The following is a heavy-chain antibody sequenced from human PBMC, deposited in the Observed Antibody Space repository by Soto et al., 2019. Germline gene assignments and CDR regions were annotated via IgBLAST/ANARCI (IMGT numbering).Heavy chain of an antibody. V-gene: IGHV1-69*01. CDR1: GGTPSNSA. Sequence: QVQLVQSGAEVKKPGSSVRVSCKSSGGTPSNSAFSCVRQAPGQGLEWMGGIIPVFGIVKYAQKLEGRVTITADEATHTAYMELSRLRYEDRAVYYCASGRIVVVASRAYYGMDVWGQGTTVTLSS. J-gene: IGHJ6*02. CDR2: IIPVFGIV. CDR3: ASGRIVVVASRAYYGMDV. D-gene: IGHD3-22*01.